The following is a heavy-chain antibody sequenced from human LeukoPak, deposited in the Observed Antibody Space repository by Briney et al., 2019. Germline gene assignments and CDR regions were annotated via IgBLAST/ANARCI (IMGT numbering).Heavy chain of an antibody. CDR1: GYTFTSYY. Sequence: GASVKVSCKASGYTFTSYYMHWVRQAPGQGLEWMGIINPSGGSTSYAQKFQGRVTMTRDTSTSTVYMELSSLRSEDTAVYYCATTRGSVAATKVAFDIWGQGTMVTVSS. CDR3: ATTRGSVAATKVAFDI. D-gene: IGHD2-15*01. V-gene: IGHV1-46*03. CDR2: INPSGGST. J-gene: IGHJ3*02.